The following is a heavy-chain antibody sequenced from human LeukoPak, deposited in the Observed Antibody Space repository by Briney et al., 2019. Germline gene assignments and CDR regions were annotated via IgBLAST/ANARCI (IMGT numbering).Heavy chain of an antibody. J-gene: IGHJ6*04. CDR1: SGSISSAAYS. V-gene: IGHV4-30-2*01. D-gene: IGHD5-12*01. CDR2: IYHNGTT. CDR3: ARASYSGYPPYYYGLDA. Sequence: SETLSLTCAVSSGSISSAAYSWSWIRQPPGKGLEWIGYIYHNGTTYYNPSLKSRVTISVDRSKNQFSLWLKSVTAADTAVYYCARASYSGYPPYYYGLDAWGKGTTVTVSS.